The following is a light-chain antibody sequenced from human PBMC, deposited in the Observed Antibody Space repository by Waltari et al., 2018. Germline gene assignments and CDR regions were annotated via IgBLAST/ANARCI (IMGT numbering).Light chain of an antibody. CDR2: AAS. J-gene: IGKJ4*01. Sequence: DIQMTQSPSSLSASVGDRVTITCRASQSISDYLNWYRQKPGKAPELLMYAASSLQIGVPSRFAGSGSGTDFILTISSLQPDDFATYYCQQYNSYSLLTFGGGTKVEIK. V-gene: IGKV1-39*01. CDR1: QSISDY. CDR3: QQYNSYSLLT.